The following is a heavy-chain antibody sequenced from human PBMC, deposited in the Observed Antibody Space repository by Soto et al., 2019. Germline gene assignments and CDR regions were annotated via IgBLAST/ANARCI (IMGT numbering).Heavy chain of an antibody. CDR3: TTAFLDYDFRSGYQTDDAFDI. Sequence: GGSLRLSCAASGFTFSNAWLNWVRQAPGKGLEWVGRIKSKTDGGTTDYAAPVKGRFTISRDDSKNTLYLQMNSLKTEDTAVYYCTTAFLDYDFRSGYQTDDAFDIWGQGTMVTVSS. D-gene: IGHD3-3*01. V-gene: IGHV3-15*07. J-gene: IGHJ3*02. CDR2: IKSKTDGGTT. CDR1: GFTFSNAW.